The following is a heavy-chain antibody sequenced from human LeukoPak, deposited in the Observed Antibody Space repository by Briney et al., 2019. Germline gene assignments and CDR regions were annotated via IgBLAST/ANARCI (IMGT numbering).Heavy chain of an antibody. D-gene: IGHD3-22*01. CDR1: GFTFSSYA. CDR3: ARAGAYVSSGYCLFY. Sequence: GGSLRLSCAASGFTFSSYAMHWVRQAPGKGLEYVSAISSNGGSTYYANSVKGRFTISRDNSKNTLYLQMGSLRAEDMAVYYCARAGAYVSSGYCLFYWGQGTLVTVSS. J-gene: IGHJ4*02. CDR2: ISSNGGST. V-gene: IGHV3-64*01.